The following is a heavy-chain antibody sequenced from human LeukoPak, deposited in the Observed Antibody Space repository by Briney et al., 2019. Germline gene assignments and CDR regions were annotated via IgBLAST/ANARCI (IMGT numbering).Heavy chain of an antibody. CDR2: IKQDGSEK. Sequence: GGSLRLSCAASGFTFSSYWMSWVRQAPGKGLEWVANIKQDGSEKYYVDSVKGRFTISRDNAKNSLYLQMNSLRAEDTAVYYCARDPGVNYYDSSGYSFPWGQGTLVTISS. CDR1: GFTFSSYW. D-gene: IGHD3-22*01. J-gene: IGHJ5*02. CDR3: ARDPGVNYYDSSGYSFP. V-gene: IGHV3-7*01.